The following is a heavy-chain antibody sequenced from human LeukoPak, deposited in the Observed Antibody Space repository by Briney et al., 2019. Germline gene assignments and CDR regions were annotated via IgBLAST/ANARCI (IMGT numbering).Heavy chain of an antibody. Sequence: SETLSLTCAVYGGSFSGYYWSWIRQPPGKGLEWIGEINHSGSTNYNPSLKTRVTISVDTSKNQFSLKLSSVTAADTAVYYCARGHPYYYYYMDVWGKGNTVTVSS. CDR2: INHSGST. J-gene: IGHJ6*03. CDR3: ARGHPYYYYYMDV. V-gene: IGHV4-34*01. CDR1: GGSFSGYY.